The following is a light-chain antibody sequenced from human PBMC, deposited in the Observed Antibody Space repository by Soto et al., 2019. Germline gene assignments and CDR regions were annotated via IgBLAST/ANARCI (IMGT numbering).Light chain of an antibody. CDR2: GNN. CDR3: QSYDSSLSGWV. V-gene: IGLV1-40*01. J-gene: IGLJ3*02. Sequence: QAVVTQPPSVSGAPGQRVTISCTGSSSNIGAGYDVHWYQQPPGTAPKLLIYGNNNRPSGVPDRFSGSKSGTSASLAITGLQAEDEADYYCQSYDSSLSGWVFGGGTKVTVL. CDR1: SSNIGAGYD.